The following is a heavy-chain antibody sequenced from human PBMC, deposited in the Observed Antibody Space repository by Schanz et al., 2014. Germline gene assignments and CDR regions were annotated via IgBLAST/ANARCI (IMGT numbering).Heavy chain of an antibody. CDR1: GFSVGNKY. CDR2: ISGSSRTI. D-gene: IGHD5-18*01. V-gene: IGHV3-48*01. Sequence: EVQLVESGGGLVQPGGSLRLSCAASGFSVGNKYMNWVRQAPGKGLEWVSYISGSSRTIYYADSMKGRFTVSRDNAENALYLQMNSLRAEDTAVYYCVRVSFADPRLYRGMDRDIDYWGQGTLVTVSS. J-gene: IGHJ4*02. CDR3: VRVSFADPRLYRGMDRDIDY.